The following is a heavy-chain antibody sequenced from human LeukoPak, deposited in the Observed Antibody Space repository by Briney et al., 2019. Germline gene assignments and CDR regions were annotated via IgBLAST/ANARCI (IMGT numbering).Heavy chain of an antibody. Sequence: PSQTLSLTCTVSGGSISSGGYYWSWIRQPPGKGLEWIGYIYHSGSTNYNPSLKSRVTISVDTSKNQFSLKLSSVTAADTAVYYCARQKEYGFDPWGQGTLVTVSS. V-gene: IGHV4-30-2*02. CDR3: ARQKEYGFDP. D-gene: IGHD2-2*01. CDR1: GGSISSGGYY. CDR2: IYHSGST. J-gene: IGHJ5*02.